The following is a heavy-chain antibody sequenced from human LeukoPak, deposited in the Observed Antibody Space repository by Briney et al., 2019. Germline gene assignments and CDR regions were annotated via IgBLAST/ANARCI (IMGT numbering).Heavy chain of an antibody. CDR2: INHRGST. V-gene: IGHV4-34*01. CDR1: GGSFSRYY. Sequence: PSETLSLTCAVNGGSFSRYYWSWIRQPPGKGLEWIGEINHRGSTNYNPSLKSRVTISVDTSKNQFSLKLSSVTAADTAVYYCARDRYVYCSGGSCYSLDYWGQGTLVTVSS. J-gene: IGHJ4*02. CDR3: ARDRYVYCSGGSCYSLDY. D-gene: IGHD2-15*01.